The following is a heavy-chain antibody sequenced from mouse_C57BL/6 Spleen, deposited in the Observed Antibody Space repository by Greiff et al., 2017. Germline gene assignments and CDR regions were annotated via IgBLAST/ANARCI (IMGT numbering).Heavy chain of an antibody. Sequence: QVQLQQSGAELVMPGASVKLSCKASGYTFTSYWMHWVKQRPGQGLEWIGEIDPSDSYTNYNQTFKGKSTLTVDKSSSTAYMQLSSLTSEDSAVYYCAIDYEYDDAMDYWGQGTSVTVSS. J-gene: IGHJ4*01. CDR2: IDPSDSYT. CDR3: AIDYEYDDAMDY. D-gene: IGHD2-4*01. CDR1: GYTFTSYW. V-gene: IGHV1-69*01.